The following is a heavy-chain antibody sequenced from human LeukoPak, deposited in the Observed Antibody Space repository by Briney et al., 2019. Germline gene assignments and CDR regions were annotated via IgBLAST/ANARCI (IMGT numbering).Heavy chain of an antibody. CDR1: GGSISPYY. CDR2: IHYSGST. J-gene: IGHJ5*02. Sequence: SETLSLTCTVSGGSISPYYWSWSRQPPGKGLEWIGYIHYSGSTDYSPSLKSRVTISVDTSKNQFSLNLSSVTAADTAVYYCAGEPGYCSGGSCYGGWFDPWGQGTLITVSS. V-gene: IGHV4-59*12. D-gene: IGHD2-15*01. CDR3: AGEPGYCSGGSCYGGWFDP.